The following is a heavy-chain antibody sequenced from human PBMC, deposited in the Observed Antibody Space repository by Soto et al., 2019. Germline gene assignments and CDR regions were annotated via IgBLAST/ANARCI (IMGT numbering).Heavy chain of an antibody. Sequence: QVQLAQSGAEVKKPGSSVRVSCKASGAAFNTITINWVRQAPGQGLEWMGGFVPVFGSATYAQKFQGRVAITADASTSTFYMELSRLNSEDTALYYCVREDDTTGSYSWFDPWGQGTLVTVSS. CDR3: VREDDTTGSYSWFDP. D-gene: IGHD3-9*01. J-gene: IGHJ5*02. CDR2: FVPVFGSA. CDR1: GAAFNTIT. V-gene: IGHV1-69*01.